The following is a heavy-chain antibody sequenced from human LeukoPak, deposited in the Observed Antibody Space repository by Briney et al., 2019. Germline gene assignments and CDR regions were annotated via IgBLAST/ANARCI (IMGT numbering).Heavy chain of an antibody. D-gene: IGHD1-26*01. CDR1: GLTVSSNH. V-gene: IGHV3-53*01. J-gene: IGHJ4*02. CDR3: ARGDSGSWNYKRGFDY. Sequence: PGGSLRLSCAASGLTVSSNHMSWVRQAPGKGLEWVSVIYSGGSTEYTDSVKGRFTISRDNSKNMVYLQMNSLRAEDTAVYYCARGDSGSWNYKRGFDYWGQGTLVTVSS. CDR2: IYSGGST.